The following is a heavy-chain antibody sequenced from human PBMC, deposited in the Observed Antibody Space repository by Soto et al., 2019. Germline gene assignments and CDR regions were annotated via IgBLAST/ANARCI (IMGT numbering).Heavy chain of an antibody. Sequence: ASVKVSCKASGYTFTSYDINWVRQATGQGLEWMGWMNPNSGNTGYAQKFQGRVTMTRNTSISTAYMELSSLRSEDTAVYYCARGTSIVGPYYYYYGMDVWGQGTTVTVSS. D-gene: IGHD3-22*01. V-gene: IGHV1-8*01. CDR2: MNPNSGNT. CDR3: ARGTSIVGPYYYYYGMDV. CDR1: GYTFTSYD. J-gene: IGHJ6*02.